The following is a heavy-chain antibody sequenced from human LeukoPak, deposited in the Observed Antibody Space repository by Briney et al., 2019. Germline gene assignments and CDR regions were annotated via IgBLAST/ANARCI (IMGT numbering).Heavy chain of an antibody. Sequence: LETLSLTCAVSGYSITSGFYWGWIRQPPGKGLEWIGSIYHSGSTYYNPSLKSRVTISVDTSKNQFSLKLSSVTAADTAVYYCARGQGAVNWFDPWGQGTLVSVSS. J-gene: IGHJ5*02. D-gene: IGHD1-26*01. V-gene: IGHV4-38-2*01. CDR1: GYSITSGFY. CDR3: ARGQGAVNWFDP. CDR2: IYHSGST.